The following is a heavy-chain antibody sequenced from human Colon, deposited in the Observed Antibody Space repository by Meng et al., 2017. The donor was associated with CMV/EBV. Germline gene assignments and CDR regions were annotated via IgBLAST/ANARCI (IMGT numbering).Heavy chain of an antibody. CDR3: AIANYYHIVAWGFLIDY. CDR1: FPGYF. CDR2: INPNTDAT. V-gene: IGHV1-2*02. Sequence: FPGYFINCVRQAPGQGLEWMGWINPNTDATHYARTFEGRGTMTRDVSTTTGYMDLTRLTSDDTAVYYCAIANYYHIVAWGFLIDYWGRGTLVTVSS. D-gene: IGHD2-21*01. J-gene: IGHJ4*02.